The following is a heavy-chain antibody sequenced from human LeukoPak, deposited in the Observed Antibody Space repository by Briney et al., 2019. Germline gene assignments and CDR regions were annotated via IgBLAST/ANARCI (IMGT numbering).Heavy chain of an antibody. Sequence: GASVKVSCKASGGTFSSYAISWVRQATGQGLEWMGWMNPNSGNTGYAQKFQGRVTITRNTSISTAYMELSSLRSEDTAVYYCARYHSGWYYFDYWGQGTLVTVSS. CDR1: GGTFSSYA. J-gene: IGHJ4*02. CDR3: ARYHSGWYYFDY. CDR2: MNPNSGNT. V-gene: IGHV1-8*03. D-gene: IGHD6-19*01.